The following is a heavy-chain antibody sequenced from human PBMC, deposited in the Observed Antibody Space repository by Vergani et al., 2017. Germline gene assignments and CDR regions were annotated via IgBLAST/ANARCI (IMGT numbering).Heavy chain of an antibody. CDR2: INPNSGGT. CDR3: ARGIIAVAGTFPLDY. D-gene: IGHD6-19*01. J-gene: IGHJ4*02. CDR1: GYTFTGYY. V-gene: IGHV1-2*02. Sequence: QVQLVQSAAEVKKPGASVKVSCKASGYTFTGYYMHWLRHAPGQGLEWMGWINPNSGGTNYAQKFQGRVTMTRDTSISTAYMELSRLRSDDTAVYYCARGIIAVAGTFPLDYWGEGTLVTVSS.